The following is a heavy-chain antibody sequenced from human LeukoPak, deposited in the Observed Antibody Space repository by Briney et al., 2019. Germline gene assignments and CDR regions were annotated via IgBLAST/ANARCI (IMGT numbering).Heavy chain of an antibody. V-gene: IGHV1-18*01. CDR3: ASRYYDSSGYWSAFDI. Sequence: GASVKVSCKASGYTFTSYGISWVRQAPGQGLEWMGWISAYNGNTNYAQKLQGRVTMTTDTSTSTAYMELRSLRSDDTAVYYCASRYYDSSGYWSAFDIWGQGTMVTVSS. D-gene: IGHD3-22*01. CDR2: ISAYNGNT. CDR1: GYTFTSYG. J-gene: IGHJ3*02.